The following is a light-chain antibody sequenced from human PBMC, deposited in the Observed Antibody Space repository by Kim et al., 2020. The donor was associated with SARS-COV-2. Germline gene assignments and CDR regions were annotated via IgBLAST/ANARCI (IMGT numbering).Light chain of an antibody. CDR3: QQYYSSPLT. J-gene: IGKJ4*01. V-gene: IGKV3-20*01. CDR1: QNLGSSF. Sequence: PGERATLSCRASQNLGSSFSAWYRQNPGEAPRLLIYGASSTATGVPDRCSGTGSGTDFTLTSSRLEPDDFAVYYCQQYYSSPLTFGGGTKVDIK. CDR2: GAS.